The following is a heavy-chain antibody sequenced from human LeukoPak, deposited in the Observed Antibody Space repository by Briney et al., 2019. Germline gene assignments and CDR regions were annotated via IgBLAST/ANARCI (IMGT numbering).Heavy chain of an antibody. J-gene: IGHJ6*03. CDR1: GGSISSSDSYY. D-gene: IGHD3-16*01. V-gene: IGHV4-39*01. Sequence: SETLSLTRTVSGGSISSSDSYYWGWIRQPPGKGLEWLGSVHYSASTYYNPSLKSRVTISVDTSKNQFSLKLISVTAADTAVYYCARHMNYFYYYMGVWGNGTTVTVSS. CDR2: VHYSAST. CDR3: ARHMNYFYYYMGV.